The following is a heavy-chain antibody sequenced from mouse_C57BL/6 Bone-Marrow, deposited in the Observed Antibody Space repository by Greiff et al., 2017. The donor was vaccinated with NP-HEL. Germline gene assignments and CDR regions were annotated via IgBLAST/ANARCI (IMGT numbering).Heavy chain of an antibody. CDR3: AREAIYDGYYAMDY. D-gene: IGHD2-3*01. V-gene: IGHV5-4*01. J-gene: IGHJ4*01. Sequence: VQLKESGGGLVKPGGSLKLSCAASGFTFSSYAMSWVRQTPEKRLEWVATISDGGSYTYYPDNVKGRFTISRDNAKNNLYLQMSHLKSEDTAMYYCAREAIYDGYYAMDYWGQGTSVTVSS. CDR2: ISDGGSYT. CDR1: GFTFSSYA.